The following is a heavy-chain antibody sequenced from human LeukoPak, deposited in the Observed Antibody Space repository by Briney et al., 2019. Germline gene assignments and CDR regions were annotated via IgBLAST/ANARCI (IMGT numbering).Heavy chain of an antibody. Sequence: PGGSLRLSCAASGFTFSSYEMNWVRQAPGKGLEWVSYICSSGGTIYYADTVKGRSTISRDNAKNLLYLQMSNLRAEDTAVYYCARAGSYSYGVRFDYWGQGTLVTVSS. CDR1: GFTFSSYE. V-gene: IGHV3-48*03. CDR3: ARAGSYSYGVRFDY. D-gene: IGHD5-18*01. CDR2: ICSSGGTI. J-gene: IGHJ4*02.